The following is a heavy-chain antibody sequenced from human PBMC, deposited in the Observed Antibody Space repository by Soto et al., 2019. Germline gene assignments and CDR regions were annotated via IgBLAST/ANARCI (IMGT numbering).Heavy chain of an antibody. D-gene: IGHD3-22*01. CDR2: IFPDDSET. CDR3: ARRLYDTSGYRYFDF. CDR1: GYSFSSYW. V-gene: IGHV5-51*01. J-gene: IGHJ4*02. Sequence: GESLKISCKASGYSFSSYWIGWVRQIPGKGLEWMGIIFPDDSETRYSPSFQGKVSISVDRSITTAYLQWSSLKASDTAMYYCARRLYDTSGYRYFDFWGQGTLVTVSS.